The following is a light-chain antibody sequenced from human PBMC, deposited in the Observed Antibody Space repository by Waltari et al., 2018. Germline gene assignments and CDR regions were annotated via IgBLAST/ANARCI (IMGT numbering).Light chain of an antibody. CDR3: SSYISSSTLEL. J-gene: IGLJ2*01. CDR2: DVS. Sequence: QSALTQPASVSGSPGQSITISCTGTSSDVGAYNYVSWYQQHPGKAPKLIIVDVSNRPSGVSNRFSGSKSGNTASLTISGLQAEDEADYYCSSYISSSTLELFGGGTSLTVL. CDR1: SSDVGAYNY. V-gene: IGLV2-14*03.